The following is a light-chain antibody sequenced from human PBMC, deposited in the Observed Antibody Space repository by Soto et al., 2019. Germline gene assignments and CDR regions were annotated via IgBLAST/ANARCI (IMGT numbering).Light chain of an antibody. V-gene: IGKV1-5*01. Sequence: DIQMTQSPSTLSGSVGDRVTITCRASQTISSWLAWYQQKPGKAPKLLIYAASSLQSGVPSRFSGSGSGTHFTFTIASLQPEDTAIYYCQQYYDLPITFGQGTRLEIK. J-gene: IGKJ5*01. CDR1: QTISSW. CDR3: QQYYDLPIT. CDR2: AAS.